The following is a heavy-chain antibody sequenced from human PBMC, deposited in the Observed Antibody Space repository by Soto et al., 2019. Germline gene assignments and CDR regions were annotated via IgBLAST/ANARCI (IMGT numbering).Heavy chain of an antibody. CDR3: AKGGIVELGGVHG. D-gene: IGHD3-16*01. CDR1: GFTFTSYA. J-gene: IGHJ4*02. V-gene: IGHV3-23*01. CDR2: LNSGGSST. Sequence: EVQLLESGGGLVQPGGSLRLSCAASGFTFTSYAMTWVRQAPGEGLEWVSSLNSGGSSTYYADSVKGRFTISRDNSKNMLYLHMNSLRAEDKYLYYCAKGGIVELGGVHGWGPGTLVHGSS.